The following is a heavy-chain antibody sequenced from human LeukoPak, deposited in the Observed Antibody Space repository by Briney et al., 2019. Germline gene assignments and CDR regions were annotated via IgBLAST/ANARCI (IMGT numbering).Heavy chain of an antibody. J-gene: IGHJ4*02. CDR3: ARGPGGCSGGSCYDY. D-gene: IGHD2-15*01. CDR2: ISSNGGST. V-gene: IGHV3-64*02. CDR1: GFTFSSYA. Sequence: GGSLRLSCAASGFTFSSYAMHWVRQAPGKGLEYVSAISSNGGSTLYADSVKRRFTISRDNSKHTLYLQRGSLRGEDTAVYYCARGPGGCSGGSCYDYWGEGTLVTVSS.